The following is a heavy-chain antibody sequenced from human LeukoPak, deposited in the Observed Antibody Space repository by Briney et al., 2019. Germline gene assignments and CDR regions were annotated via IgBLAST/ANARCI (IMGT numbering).Heavy chain of an antibody. CDR3: ERQGGSGWYSD. CDR1: GFTFSSYW. V-gene: IGHV3-74*01. D-gene: IGHD6-19*01. J-gene: IGHJ4*02. Sequence: GGSLRLSCAASGFTFSSYWMHWVRQAPGKGLVWVSRINSDGSSTSYADSVKGRFTISRDNAKNTLYLQMNSLRAEDTAVYYCERQGGSGWYSDWGQGTLVTVSS. CDR2: INSDGSST.